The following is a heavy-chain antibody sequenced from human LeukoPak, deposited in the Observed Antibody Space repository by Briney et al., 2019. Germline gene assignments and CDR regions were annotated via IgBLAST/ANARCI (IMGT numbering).Heavy chain of an antibody. J-gene: IGHJ6*01. CDR2: VYYSGST. Sequence: PSETLSLTCTVSGDSINNYYWSWIRQPPGKGLGWIGYVYYSGSTNYNPSLKSRVTISVDRSRNQFSLKLSSVTAADTAVYYCARGTNRQWRYYYYYGMDVWGQGTTVTVSS. V-gene: IGHV4-59*01. CDR3: ARGTNRQWRYYYYYGMDV. CDR1: GDSINNYY. D-gene: IGHD1-14*01.